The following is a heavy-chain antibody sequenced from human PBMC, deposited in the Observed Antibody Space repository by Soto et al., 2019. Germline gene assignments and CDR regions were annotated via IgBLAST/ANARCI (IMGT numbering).Heavy chain of an antibody. D-gene: IGHD6-19*01. V-gene: IGHV3-30*18. CDR3: AKEGVYSSGWYIDY. Sequence: GGSLRLSCAASGFTFSSYGMHWVRQAPGKGLEWVAVISYDGSNKYYADSVKGRFTISRDNSKNTLYLQMNSLRAEDTAVYYCAKEGVYSSGWYIDYWGQGTLVTVSS. CDR1: GFTFSSYG. J-gene: IGHJ4*02. CDR2: ISYDGSNK.